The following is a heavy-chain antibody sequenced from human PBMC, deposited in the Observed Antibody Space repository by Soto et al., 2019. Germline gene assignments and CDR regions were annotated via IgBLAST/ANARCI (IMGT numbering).Heavy chain of an antibody. V-gene: IGHV1-46*01. CDR3: ARPDCSGDSCYGLPY. J-gene: IGHJ4*02. CDR2: INSSGGST. CDR1: GDTFTNYY. Sequence: ASVKVSCKASGDTFTNYYTHWVRQAPGQGLEWMGIINSSGGSTSYAQKFQGRVTMIRDTSTSAVYMELSSLRSEDTAIYYCARPDCSGDSCYGLPYWGQGTLVTVSS. D-gene: IGHD2-15*01.